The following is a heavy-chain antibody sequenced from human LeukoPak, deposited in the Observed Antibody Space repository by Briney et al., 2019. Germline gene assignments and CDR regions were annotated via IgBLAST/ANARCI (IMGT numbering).Heavy chain of an antibody. J-gene: IGHJ4*02. CDR3: AKTKGYSYGYYFDY. Sequence: GGSLRLSCAASGFTFSSYAMHWVRQSLGKGLEWVAVMSYDGFNKYYADSVKGRFTISRDNSKNTLYLQMNSLRAEDTAVYYCAKTKGYSYGYYFDYWCQGTLVTVSS. D-gene: IGHD5-18*01. V-gene: IGHV3-30*18. CDR1: GFTFSSYA. CDR2: MSYDGFNK.